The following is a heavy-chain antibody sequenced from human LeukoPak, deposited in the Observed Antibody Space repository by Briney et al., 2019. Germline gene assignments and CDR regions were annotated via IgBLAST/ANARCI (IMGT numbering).Heavy chain of an antibody. D-gene: IGHD5-12*01. J-gene: IGHJ4*02. V-gene: IGHV4-4*02. Sequence: SGTLSLTCAVSSDSISTSSWWSWVRQPPGKGLEWIGEISHSGSTNYNPSLKSRVTISVDKSKNQFSLKVSSVTAADTARYYCASERGYSGYTFDYWGQGTMVTVSS. CDR3: ASERGYSGYTFDY. CDR2: ISHSGST. CDR1: SDSISTSSW.